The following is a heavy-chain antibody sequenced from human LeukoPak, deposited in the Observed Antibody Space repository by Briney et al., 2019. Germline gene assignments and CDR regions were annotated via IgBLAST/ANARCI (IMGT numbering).Heavy chain of an antibody. CDR3: ARTVSSSWGFFDS. CDR2: VRDDGSTK. CDR1: GFMFRTYG. J-gene: IGHJ4*02. D-gene: IGHD6-6*01. Sequence: GSLRLSCAASGFMFRTYGMHWVRQAPGKGLEWKAFVRDDGSTKYYGDPVKGRFTISRDNSKSTLYLQMNSLRAEDTAVYFCARTVSSSWGFFDSWGQGTLVTVSS. V-gene: IGHV3-30*02.